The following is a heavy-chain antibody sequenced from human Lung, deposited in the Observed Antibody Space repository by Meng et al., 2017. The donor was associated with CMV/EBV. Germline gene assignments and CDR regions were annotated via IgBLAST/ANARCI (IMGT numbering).Heavy chain of an antibody. CDR3: ARDLKGNFGSGSSRFDY. CDR1: ARSISSSSYY. CDR2: IYYSGST. Sequence: PXPXSLXRTLPARSISSSSYYWCWIRQPPGKGLEWIGSIYYSGSTHYNPSLKSRVTISVDTSKKQFSLKLSSVNAADTPVYYCARDLKGNFGSGSSRFDYWXQGTLVTVSS. V-gene: IGHV4-39*07. J-gene: IGHJ4*02. D-gene: IGHD3-3*01.